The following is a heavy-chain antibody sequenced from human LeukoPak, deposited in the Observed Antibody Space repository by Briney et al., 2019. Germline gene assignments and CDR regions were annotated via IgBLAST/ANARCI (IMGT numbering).Heavy chain of an antibody. CDR1: GYTFTGYY. CDR3: ARGYYYYDSSGYY. J-gene: IGHJ4*02. V-gene: IGHV1-2*02. Sequence: AASVKVSCKASGYTFTGYYMHWVRQAPGQGLEWMGWINPNSGGTNYAQKFQGRVTMTRDTSISTAYMELSRLRSDDTAVYYCARGYYYYDSSGYYWGQGTLVTVSS. D-gene: IGHD3-22*01. CDR2: INPNSGGT.